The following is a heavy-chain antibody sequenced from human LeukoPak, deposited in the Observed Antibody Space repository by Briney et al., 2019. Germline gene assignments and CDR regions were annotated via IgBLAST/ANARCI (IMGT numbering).Heavy chain of an antibody. D-gene: IGHD2-15*01. Sequence: GRSLRLSCAASGFTFSNFGMHWVRQTPGKGLECVAVISYDGSNTYYADSVKGRFTISRDNSKSTLSLQLSSLGVEDTAVYYCAKERCSGSACYIFDSWGQGTLVIVSA. CDR2: ISYDGSNT. J-gene: IGHJ4*02. CDR3: AKERCSGSACYIFDS. V-gene: IGHV3-30*18. CDR1: GFTFSNFG.